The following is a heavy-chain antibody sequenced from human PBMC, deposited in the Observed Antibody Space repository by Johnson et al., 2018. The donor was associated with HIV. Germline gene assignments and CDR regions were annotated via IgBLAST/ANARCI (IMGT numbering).Heavy chain of an antibody. J-gene: IGHJ3*02. D-gene: IGHD1-26*01. CDR3: ARDRGYLDAFDI. CDR2: ISYDGSNK. Sequence: QVQLVESGGGLVQPGGSLRLSCAASGFTFSSYAMHWVRQAPGKGLEWVAVISYDGSNKYYAVSVKGRFTISRDNSKNTLYLQMNSLRAEDTAVFYCARDRGYLDAFDIWGQGTMVTVSS. V-gene: IGHV3-30-3*01. CDR1: GFTFSSYA.